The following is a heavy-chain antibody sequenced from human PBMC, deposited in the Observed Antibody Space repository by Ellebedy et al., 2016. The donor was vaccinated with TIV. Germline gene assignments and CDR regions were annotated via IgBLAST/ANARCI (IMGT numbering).Heavy chain of an antibody. CDR1: GFTVSSNY. CDR2: IYSGGST. Sequence: PGGSLRLSCAASGFTVSSNYMSWVRQAPGKGLEWVSVIYSGGSTYYADSVKGRFTISRDNSKNTLYLQMNSLRAEDTAVYYCARGWYYGSGNMGEDYGMDVWGQGTTVTVSS. D-gene: IGHD3-10*01. CDR3: ARGWYYGSGNMGEDYGMDV. J-gene: IGHJ6*02. V-gene: IGHV3-53*01.